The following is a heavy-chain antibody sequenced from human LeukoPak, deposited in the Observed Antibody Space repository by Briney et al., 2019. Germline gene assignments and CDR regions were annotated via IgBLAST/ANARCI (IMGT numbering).Heavy chain of an antibody. J-gene: IGHJ3*02. CDR3: ARGRVYDSSGYYSGDAFDI. Sequence: ASVKVSCKVSGYTLTELSMHWVRQAPGKGLEWMGGFDPEDGETIYAQKFQGRVTMTEDTSTDTAYMELRSLRSDDTAVYYCARGRVYDSSGYYSGDAFDIWDQGTMVTVSS. V-gene: IGHV1-24*01. CDR2: FDPEDGET. CDR1: GYTLTELS. D-gene: IGHD3-22*01.